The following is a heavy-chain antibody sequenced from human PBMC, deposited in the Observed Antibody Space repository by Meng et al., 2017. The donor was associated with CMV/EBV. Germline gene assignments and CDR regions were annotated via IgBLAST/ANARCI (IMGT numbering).Heavy chain of an antibody. Sequence: GGSLRLSCAASGLTFSSYGMHWVRQAPGKGLEWVAFIRYDGSNKYYADSVKGRFTISRDNSKNTLYLQMNSLRAEDTAVYYCAKDQGEVEYYYGSVEYTPDDYYFDYWGQGTLVTVSS. D-gene: IGHD3-10*01. J-gene: IGHJ4*02. V-gene: IGHV3-30*02. CDR1: GLTFSSYG. CDR3: AKDQGEVEYYYGSVEYTPDDYYFDY. CDR2: IRYDGSNK.